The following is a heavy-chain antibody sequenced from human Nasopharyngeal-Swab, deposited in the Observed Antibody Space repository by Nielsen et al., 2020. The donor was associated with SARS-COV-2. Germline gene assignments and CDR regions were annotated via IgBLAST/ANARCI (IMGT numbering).Heavy chain of an antibody. V-gene: IGHV3-30*03. CDR3: VRDNYGVDY. CDR2: IAHDASNE. CDR1: GFTFSSFG. J-gene: IGHJ4*02. Sequence: GESLKISCAASGFTFSSFGMHWVRQAPGKGLEWVAFIAHDASNEYYGDSVKGRFSISRDNAKSTLYLQMNSLRVEDTAVYYCVRDNYGVDYWGQGTLVTVSS. D-gene: IGHD3-10*01.